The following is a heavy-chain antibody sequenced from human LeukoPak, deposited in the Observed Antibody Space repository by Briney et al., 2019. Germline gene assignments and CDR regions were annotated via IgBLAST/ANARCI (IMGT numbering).Heavy chain of an antibody. J-gene: IGHJ4*02. CDR1: GFTFTRSA. D-gene: IGHD2-21*02. CDR2: IVVGSGNT. Sequence: SVKVSCKASGFTFTRSAMQWVRQARGQRLEWIGWIVVGSGNTNYAQKFQERVTITGDMSTSTAYMELSSLRSEDTAVYYCAAYCGGDCPIDYWGQGTLVTVSS. V-gene: IGHV1-58*02. CDR3: AAYCGGDCPIDY.